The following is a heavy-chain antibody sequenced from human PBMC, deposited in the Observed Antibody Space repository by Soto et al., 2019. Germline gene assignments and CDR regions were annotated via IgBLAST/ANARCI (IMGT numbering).Heavy chain of an antibody. CDR3: ARTPGVITVISGFDH. D-gene: IGHD3-22*01. Sequence: GGSLILSCVASGFTFNKHALAWVRQAPGKGLEWVSAISGSGSSTYDSDSVKGRFTISRDNSNNTLYLQMNSLRAEDTAIYYCARTPGVITVISGFDHWGQGTPVTV. V-gene: IGHV3-23*01. CDR2: ISGSGSST. J-gene: IGHJ4*02. CDR1: GFTFNKHA.